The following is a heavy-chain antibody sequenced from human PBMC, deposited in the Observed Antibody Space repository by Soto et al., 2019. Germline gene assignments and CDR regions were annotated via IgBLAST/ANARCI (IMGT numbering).Heavy chain of an antibody. J-gene: IGHJ4*02. CDR3: AKDEGTSSTVFDY. D-gene: IGHD4-4*01. CDR1: GYTFKAYA. Sequence: SLRLSCVASGYTFKAYAMGWVSQAPGKGLEWVSSITATDGNTYYADSVRGRFTISRDNSRNSLFLQMNGLRPEDSALYYCAKDEGTSSTVFDYWGQGTLVTVSS. V-gene: IGHV3-23*01. CDR2: ITATDGNT.